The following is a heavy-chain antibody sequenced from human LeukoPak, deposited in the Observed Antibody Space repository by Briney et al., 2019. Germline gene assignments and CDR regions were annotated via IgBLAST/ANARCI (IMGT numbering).Heavy chain of an antibody. Sequence: ASVKVSCKASGYTFTSYAMHWVRQAPGQRLEWMGWINAGNGNTKYSQKFQGRVTITRDTSASTAYMELSSLRSEDTAVYYCARSTTVTTKIGYWGQGTLVIVSS. V-gene: IGHV1-3*01. CDR3: ARSTTVTTKIGY. CDR2: INAGNGNT. CDR1: GYTFTSYA. D-gene: IGHD4-17*01. J-gene: IGHJ4*02.